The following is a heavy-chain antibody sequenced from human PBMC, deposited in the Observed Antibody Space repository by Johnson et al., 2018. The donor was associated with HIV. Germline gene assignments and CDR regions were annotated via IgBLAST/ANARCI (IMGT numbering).Heavy chain of an antibody. CDR1: GFTFSSYA. D-gene: IGHD5-18*01. CDR3: ARAPWAGYSYGGNSAF. V-gene: IGHV3-30-3*01. J-gene: IGHJ3*01. CDR2: ISYDGSNK. Sequence: QVQLVESGGGVVQPGRSLRLSCAASGFTFSSYAMHWVRQAPGKGLEWVAVISYDGSNKYYADSVKGRFTISRDNSKNTLYLQMNSLGAEDTAGYYCARAPWAGYSYGGNSAF.